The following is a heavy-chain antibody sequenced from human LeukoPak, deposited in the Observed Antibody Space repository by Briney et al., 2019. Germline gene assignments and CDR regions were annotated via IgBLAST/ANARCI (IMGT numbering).Heavy chain of an antibody. Sequence: PGGSLRLSCTASGFTFSSYWMSWVRQAPGKGLEWVANIKQDGSEKYYVDSVKGRFTISRDNAKNSLYLQMNSLRAEDTAVYYCVGLRFLEWSFDYWGQGTLVTVSS. CDR1: GFTFSSYW. CDR3: VGLRFLEWSFDY. J-gene: IGHJ4*02. D-gene: IGHD3-3*01. V-gene: IGHV3-7*01. CDR2: IKQDGSEK.